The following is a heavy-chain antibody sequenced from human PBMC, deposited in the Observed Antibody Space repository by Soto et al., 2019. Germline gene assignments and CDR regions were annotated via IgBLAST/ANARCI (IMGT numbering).Heavy chain of an antibody. V-gene: IGHV5-51*01. Sequence: GESLKISCKGSGYALPNYWIGWLRQMPGKGLVWMGMFYPADSEIRYSPSFEGQVTFSADRSTNTAYGQWSRLKASDTAMFYCARFLPYESPHGYILVYWGQGTLVTVSS. CDR1: GYALPNYW. D-gene: IGHD3-22*01. CDR2: FYPADSEI. J-gene: IGHJ4*02. CDR3: ARFLPYESPHGYILVY.